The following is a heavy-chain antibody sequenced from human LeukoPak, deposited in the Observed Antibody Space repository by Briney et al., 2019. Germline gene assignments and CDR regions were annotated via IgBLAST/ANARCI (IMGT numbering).Heavy chain of an antibody. CDR1: GFTFSSYA. D-gene: IGHD6-13*01. CDR2: ISGSGGST. Sequence: GGSLRLSCAASGFTFSSYAMSWVRQAPGKGLEWVSAISGSGGSTYYADSVKGRFTISRDNSKNTLYLQMNSLRAEDTAVYYCANQRPSLYSSPPFDYWGQGTLVTVSS. V-gene: IGHV3-23*01. J-gene: IGHJ4*02. CDR3: ANQRPSLYSSPPFDY.